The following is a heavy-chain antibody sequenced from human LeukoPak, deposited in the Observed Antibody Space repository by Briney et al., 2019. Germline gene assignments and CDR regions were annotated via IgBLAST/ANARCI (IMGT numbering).Heavy chain of an antibody. D-gene: IGHD3-16*01. CDR1: GFTFSSYW. V-gene: IGHV3-30*03. Sequence: GGSLRLSCAASGFTFSSYWMHWVRQAPGKGLEWVAVISYDGSNKYYADSVKGRFTISRDNSKNTLYLQMNSLRAEDTAVYYCARGGLGASFDYWGQGTLVTVSS. CDR2: ISYDGSNK. CDR3: ARGGLGASFDY. J-gene: IGHJ4*02.